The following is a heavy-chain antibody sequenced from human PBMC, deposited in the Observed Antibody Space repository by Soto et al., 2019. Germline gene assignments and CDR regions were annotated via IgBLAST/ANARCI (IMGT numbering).Heavy chain of an antibody. V-gene: IGHV3-30*18. CDR2: ISYDGSNI. Sequence: QVQLVESGGGVVQPGRSLRLSCAASGFTFSSNGMHWVRQAPGKGLEWVAVISYDGSNIYYADSVKGRFTISRDNSKNTLYLQMNSLRAEDTAVYYCAKDMITFGGVIVHTASFDYWGQGTLVTVSS. CDR1: GFTFSSNG. D-gene: IGHD3-16*02. J-gene: IGHJ4*02. CDR3: AKDMITFGGVIVHTASFDY.